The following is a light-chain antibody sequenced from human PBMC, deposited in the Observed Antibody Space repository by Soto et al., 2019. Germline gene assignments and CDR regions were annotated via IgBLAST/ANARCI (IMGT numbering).Light chain of an antibody. V-gene: IGKV3-15*01. Sequence: EIVMTQSPATLSVSPGERATLSCRASQSVSSNLAWYQQKPGQAPRLLIYSASTRDTGIPARFSGSGSGTEFSLTISSLQSEDFAVYYCQQYNNWPWTFGQGTKVDIK. CDR1: QSVSSN. CDR2: SAS. CDR3: QQYNNWPWT. J-gene: IGKJ1*01.